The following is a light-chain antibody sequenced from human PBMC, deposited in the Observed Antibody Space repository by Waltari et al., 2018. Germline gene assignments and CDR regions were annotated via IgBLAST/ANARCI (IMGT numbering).Light chain of an antibody. V-gene: IGLV2-14*01. CDR2: DVS. CDR3: YSFTSRSTWV. J-gene: IGLJ3*02. CDR1: SSDVGGYNY. Sequence: QSALTQPASVSGYLGQSITITCTGTSSDVGGYNYVSWYQQHPGKVPKLLIFDVSNRPSGVSNRFSGSKSGNTASLTISGLQAEDESDYYCYSFTSRSTWVFGGGTKLTVL.